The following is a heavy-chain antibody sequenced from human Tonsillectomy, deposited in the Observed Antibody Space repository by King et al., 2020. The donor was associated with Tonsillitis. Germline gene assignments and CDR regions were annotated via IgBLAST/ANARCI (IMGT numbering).Heavy chain of an antibody. CDR2: VYSGGST. J-gene: IGHJ3*02. V-gene: IGHV3-53*04. D-gene: IGHD6-13*01. CDR1: GFTVNNNY. CDR3: ARAIYNSSVIHQAFHI. Sequence: VQLVESGGGLVQPGGSLRLSCAASGFTVNNNYMTWVRQAPGKGLEWVSIVYSGGSTYYADSVKGRFTISRHNSKNTLYLQMNRLRDDDTAVYYCARAIYNSSVIHQAFHIWGRGTRVTV.